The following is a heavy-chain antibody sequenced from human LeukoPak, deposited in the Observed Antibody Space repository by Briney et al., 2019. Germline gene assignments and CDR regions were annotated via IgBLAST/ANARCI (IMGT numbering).Heavy chain of an antibody. CDR1: GFIFSTYA. CDR2: FSGSGGGT. V-gene: IGHV3-23*01. D-gene: IGHD6-19*01. J-gene: IGHJ4*02. Sequence: GGSLRLSCAASGFIFSTYAMNWVRQPPGKGLEWVSGFSGSGGGTYYADSVKGRFTISRDNSKNTLYLQMNSLRAEDTAIYYCARPSSGWYLFEYWGQGTLVTVSS. CDR3: ARPSSGWYLFEY.